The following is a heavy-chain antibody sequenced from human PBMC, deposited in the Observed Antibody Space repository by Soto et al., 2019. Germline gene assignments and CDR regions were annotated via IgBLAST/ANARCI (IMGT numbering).Heavy chain of an antibody. Sequence: QVQLVQSGAEVKKPGASVKVSCKASGYTFTGYGIGWVRQAPGQGLEWMGWISGYNGDTNYAQNLQGRVTMTTDTSTSTAYMELRSLRSDDTAVYYCARGGYYYASSGYYSDYWGQGTLVTVSS. CDR1: GYTFTGYG. V-gene: IGHV1-18*01. J-gene: IGHJ4*02. CDR3: ARGGYYYASSGYYSDY. CDR2: ISGYNGDT. D-gene: IGHD3-22*01.